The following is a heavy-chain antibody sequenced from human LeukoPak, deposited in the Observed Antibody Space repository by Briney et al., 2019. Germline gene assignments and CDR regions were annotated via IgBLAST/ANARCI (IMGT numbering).Heavy chain of an antibody. CDR1: GYTFTGQD. D-gene: IGHD3-9*01. CDR2: INLNTGDT. Sequence: ASVTVSCKASGYTFTGQDMHWVRQAPGQGLEWMGWINLNTGDTDYAQKFQGRVTMTRDTSISTAYMELSRLRSDDTAVYYCARGFYHDILTGRRTLDYWGQGTLVTVS. J-gene: IGHJ4*02. CDR3: ARGFYHDILTGRRTLDY. V-gene: IGHV1-2*02.